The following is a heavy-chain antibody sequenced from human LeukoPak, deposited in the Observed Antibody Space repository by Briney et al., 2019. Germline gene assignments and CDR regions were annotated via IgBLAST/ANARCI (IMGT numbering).Heavy chain of an antibody. V-gene: IGHV1-2*02. D-gene: IGHD3-3*01. CDR2: INPNSGGT. CDR3: AKDPDFWSGYGVFGWFDP. CDR1: GYTFTGYY. Sequence: ASVKVSCKASGYTFTGYYMHWVRQAPGQGLEWMGWINPNSGGTNYAQKFQGRVTMTRDTSISTAYMELSRLRSDDTAVYYCAKDPDFWSGYGVFGWFDPWGQGTLVTVSS. J-gene: IGHJ5*02.